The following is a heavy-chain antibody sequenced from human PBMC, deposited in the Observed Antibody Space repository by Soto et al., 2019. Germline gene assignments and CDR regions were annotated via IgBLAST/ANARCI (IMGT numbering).Heavy chain of an antibody. J-gene: IGHJ6*02. CDR1: GYTFTGYY. Sequence: GASVKVSCKASGYTFTGYYMHWVRQAPGQGLEWMGWINPNSGGTNYAQKFQGWVTMTRDTSISTAYMELSGLRSDDTAVYYCARAYYDSSGLDVWGQGTTVTVS. D-gene: IGHD3-22*01. V-gene: IGHV1-2*04. CDR2: INPNSGGT. CDR3: ARAYYDSSGLDV.